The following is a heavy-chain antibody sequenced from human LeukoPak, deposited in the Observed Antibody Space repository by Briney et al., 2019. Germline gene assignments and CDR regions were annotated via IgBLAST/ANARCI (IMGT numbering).Heavy chain of an antibody. D-gene: IGHD1-26*01. CDR1: GGSISSGGYY. CDR2: ICYSGST. V-gene: IGHV4-31*03. J-gene: IGHJ2*01. Sequence: SETLSLTCTVSGGSISSGGYYWSWIRQHPGKGLEWLGYICYSGSTYYNPSLKSRVTISVDASKNQFSLKMSSVTAADTAVYYCARALGVGATEWYFDLWGRGTLVTVSS. CDR3: ARALGVGATEWYFDL.